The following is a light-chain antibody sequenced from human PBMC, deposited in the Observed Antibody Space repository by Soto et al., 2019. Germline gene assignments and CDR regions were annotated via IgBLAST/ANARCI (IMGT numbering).Light chain of an antibody. Sequence: QSALTQPASVSGSPGQSITICCTGTSXDVGGYNYVSWYQQHPGKAPKLMIYEVSNRPLGVSNRFSGSKSGNTASLTISGLQAEDEADYYCTSYTSSSTLDVFGTGTKVTVL. J-gene: IGLJ1*01. CDR3: TSYTSSSTLDV. CDR2: EVS. CDR1: SXDVGGYNY. V-gene: IGLV2-14*01.